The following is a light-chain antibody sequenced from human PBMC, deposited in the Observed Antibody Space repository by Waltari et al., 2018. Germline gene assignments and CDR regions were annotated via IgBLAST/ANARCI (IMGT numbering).Light chain of an antibody. CDR2: EDT. V-gene: IGLV2-14*02. Sequence: SWYQQHPGQAPKLIIYEDTKRTSGVSNRFSGSKSGNTASLTISGLQAEDEGDYYCCSYTNTHVVFGGGTKLTVL. J-gene: IGLJ2*01. CDR3: CSYTNTHVV.